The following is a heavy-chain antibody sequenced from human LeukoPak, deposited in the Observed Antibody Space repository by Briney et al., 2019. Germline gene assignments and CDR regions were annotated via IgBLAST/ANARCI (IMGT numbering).Heavy chain of an antibody. J-gene: IGHJ4*02. CDR3: ARGIRAILN. CDR1: GGSFSGYY. Sequence: KPSETLSLTCAVYGGSFSGYYWGWIRQPPGKGLEWIGEINHSGSTNYNPSLKSRVTISVDTSKNQFSLKLSSVTAADTAVYYCARGIRAILNWGQGTLVTVSS. V-gene: IGHV4-34*01. D-gene: IGHD3-10*01. CDR2: INHSGST.